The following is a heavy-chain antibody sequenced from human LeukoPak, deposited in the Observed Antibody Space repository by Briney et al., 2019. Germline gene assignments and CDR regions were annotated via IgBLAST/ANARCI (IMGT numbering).Heavy chain of an antibody. V-gene: IGHV3-30-3*01. CDR1: GFTFSAYA. Sequence: PGRSLRLSCAASGFTFSAYAVHWVRQAPGKGLEWVSIISYDGSNKYYADSVRGRFTISRDNSKNTLYLQMNSLRAEDTAVYYCARGPPGGMDVWGQGTTVTVSS. J-gene: IGHJ6*02. CDR2: ISYDGSNK. CDR3: ARGPPGGMDV. D-gene: IGHD1-1*01.